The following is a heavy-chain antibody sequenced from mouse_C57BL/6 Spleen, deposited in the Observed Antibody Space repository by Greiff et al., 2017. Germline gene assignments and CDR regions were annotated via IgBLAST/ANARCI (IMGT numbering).Heavy chain of an antibody. CDR2: ISGGGGNT. D-gene: IGHD2-3*01. CDR1: GFTFSSYT. Sequence: EVQGVESGGGLVKPGGSLKLSCAASGFTFSSYTMSWVRQTPEKRLEWVATISGGGGNTYYPDIVKGRFTISRDTAKNTLYLQLSSLRSEDTALYYGAKRWLLQEGYYFDYWGQGTTLTVSS. CDR3: AKRWLLQEGYYFDY. V-gene: IGHV5-9*01. J-gene: IGHJ2*01.